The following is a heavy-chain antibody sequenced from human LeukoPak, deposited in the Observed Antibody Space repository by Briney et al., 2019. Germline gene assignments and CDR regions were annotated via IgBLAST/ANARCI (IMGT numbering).Heavy chain of an antibody. V-gene: IGHV1-18*04. Sequence: ALVTVSCKASGYTFTGYYMHWVRQAPGQGLEWMGWISAYNGNTNYAQKLQGRVTMTTDTSTSTAYMELRSLRSDDTAVYYCARDKGLSYFDYWGQGTLVTVSS. CDR3: ARDKGLSYFDY. J-gene: IGHJ4*02. CDR1: GYTFTGYY. D-gene: IGHD6-19*01. CDR2: ISAYNGNT.